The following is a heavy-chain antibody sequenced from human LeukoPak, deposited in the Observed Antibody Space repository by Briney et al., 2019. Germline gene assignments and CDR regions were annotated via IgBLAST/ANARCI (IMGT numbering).Heavy chain of an antibody. J-gene: IGHJ6*02. CDR1: GFTFSSNE. Sequence: GGSLRLSCAASGFTFSSNEMNWVRQAPGKGLEWVSYISSSGSTIYYADSVKGRFTISRDNAKNSLYLQMNSLRAEDTAVYYCVLRYFDWLLSDYGMDVWGQGTTVTVSS. CDR3: VLRYFDWLLSDYGMDV. CDR2: ISSSGSTI. D-gene: IGHD3-9*01. V-gene: IGHV3-48*03.